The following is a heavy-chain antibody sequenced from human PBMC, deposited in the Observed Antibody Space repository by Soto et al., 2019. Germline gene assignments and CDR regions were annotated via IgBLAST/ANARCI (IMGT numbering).Heavy chain of an antibody. J-gene: IGHJ6*03. CDR2: IRQDGSEK. D-gene: IGHD2-15*01. V-gene: IGHV3-7*01. Sequence: EVQLVESGGGLVQPGGSLRLSCAASGFTFSQFWMTWVRQAPGKGLEWVANIRQDGSEKYYVDSVKGRLTISRENAKNPLFLHMNSLGVEDTAVYYCARVGVVVVAAASYDYYYYMDVWGKGTAVTVSS. CDR3: ARVGVVVVAAASYDYYYYMDV. CDR1: GFTFSQFW.